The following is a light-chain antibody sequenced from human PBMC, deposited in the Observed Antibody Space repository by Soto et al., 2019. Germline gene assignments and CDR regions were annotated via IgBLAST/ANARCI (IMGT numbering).Light chain of an antibody. CDR3: QQGSAWPYT. J-gene: IGKJ2*01. V-gene: IGKV3-11*01. Sequence: EIVLTQSPATLSVSPGDRVTLSCRASQSVSSSLAWYQQKSGQAPGLLVYDASKRATGIPARLSGSGSGTDFTLTISSLEPEDSAVYYCQQGSAWPYTFGQGTKLEIK. CDR1: QSVSSS. CDR2: DAS.